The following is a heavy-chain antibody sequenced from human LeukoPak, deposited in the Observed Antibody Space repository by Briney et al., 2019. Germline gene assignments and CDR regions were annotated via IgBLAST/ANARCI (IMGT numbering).Heavy chain of an antibody. D-gene: IGHD4-17*01. V-gene: IGHV3-33*06. J-gene: IGHJ6*03. CDR3: AKEATVSTYYYYYYMEV. CDR1: GFTFSSYG. CDR2: IWYDGSNK. Sequence: PGRSLRLSCAASGFTFSSYGMHWVRQAPGKGLEWVAVIWYDGSNKYYADSVKGRFTISRDNSKNTLYLQMNSLRAEDTAVYYCAKEATVSTYYYYYYMEVWVKGTTVTVSS.